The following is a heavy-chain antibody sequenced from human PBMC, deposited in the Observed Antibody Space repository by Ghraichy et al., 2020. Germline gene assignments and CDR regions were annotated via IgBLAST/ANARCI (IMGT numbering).Heavy chain of an antibody. Sequence: GGSLRLSCAASGFTVSSNYMSWVRQAPGKGLEWVSVIYSGGSTYYADSVKGRFTISRHNSKNTLYLQMNSLRAEDTAVYYCARVGPGLWAVAGTRSGAFDIWGQGTMVTVSS. CDR3: ARVGPGLWAVAGTRSGAFDI. CDR2: IYSGGST. V-gene: IGHV3-53*04. CDR1: GFTVSSNY. J-gene: IGHJ3*02. D-gene: IGHD6-19*01.